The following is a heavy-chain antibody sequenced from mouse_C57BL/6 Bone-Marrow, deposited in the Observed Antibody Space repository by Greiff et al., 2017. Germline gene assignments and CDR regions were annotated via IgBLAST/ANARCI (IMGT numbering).Heavy chain of an antibody. V-gene: IGHV1-19*01. CDR1: GYTFTDYY. D-gene: IGHD2-5*01. CDR2: IKPYNGGT. Sequence: VQLQQSGPVLVKPGASVKMSCKASGYTFTDYYMNWVKPSHGESLEWIGVIKPYNGGTSYNQKFKGKATFTVDQSSSTAYMELNSLTSEDSAVYYCARTSIVTTRYYVDYWGRGTTLTVTS. J-gene: IGHJ2*01. CDR3: ARTSIVTTRYYVDY.